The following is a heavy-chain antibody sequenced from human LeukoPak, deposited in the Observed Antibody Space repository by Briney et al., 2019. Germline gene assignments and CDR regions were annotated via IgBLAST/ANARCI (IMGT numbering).Heavy chain of an antibody. D-gene: IGHD5-12*01. CDR1: GFTFSSYA. J-gene: IGHJ6*04. Sequence: GRSLRLPCAASGFTFSSYAMHWVRQAPGKGLEWVAVISYDGSNKYYADSVKGRFTISRDNSKNTLYLQMNSLRAEDTAVYYCARDPGGYDPVGSYGMDVWGKGTTVTVSS. CDR2: ISYDGSNK. CDR3: ARDPGGYDPVGSYGMDV. V-gene: IGHV3-30*04.